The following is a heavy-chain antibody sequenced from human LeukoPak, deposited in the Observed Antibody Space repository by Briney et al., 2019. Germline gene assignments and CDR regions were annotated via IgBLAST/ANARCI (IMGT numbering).Heavy chain of an antibody. V-gene: IGHV3-53*01. CDR2: LYSGGST. CDR1: GFSVSSDY. Sequence: GGSLRLSCVASGFSVSSDYMTWVRQAPGKGLEWVSVLYSGGSTYYADSVKGRFTISRDNSKNTLYLQMNNLRVEDTAVYYCARYHTALNYWGRGTLVTASS. J-gene: IGHJ4*02. D-gene: IGHD5-18*01. CDR3: ARYHTALNY.